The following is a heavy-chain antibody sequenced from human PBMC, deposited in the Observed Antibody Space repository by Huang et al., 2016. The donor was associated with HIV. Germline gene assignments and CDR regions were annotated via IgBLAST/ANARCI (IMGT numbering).Heavy chain of an antibody. V-gene: IGHV3-48*01. D-gene: IGHD3-10*01. CDR3: ARDGLRGRLMTRSLDY. CDR2: ISSGSTTI. Sequence: EVQLVESGGDLVQPGGSLRLSCAASGFIFNIYSMNWVRQAPGKGLEWVSYISSGSTTIYYAASVKGRFTISRDNAKNSLYLQMNSLRAEDTAVYYCARDGLRGRLMTRSLDYWGQGTLVTVSS. J-gene: IGHJ4*02. CDR1: GFIFNIYS.